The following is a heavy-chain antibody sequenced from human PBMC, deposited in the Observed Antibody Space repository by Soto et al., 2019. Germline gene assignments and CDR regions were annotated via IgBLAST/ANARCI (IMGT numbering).Heavy chain of an antibody. CDR3: ARDPCISTTCYHDY. D-gene: IGHD2-2*01. J-gene: IGHJ4*02. CDR2: IIPIFGTA. CDR1: GDTFMTYA. V-gene: IGHV1-69*12. Sequence: QVQLVQSGAEVKKPGSSVKVSCKASGDTFMTYAVSWVRQAPGQGLEWMGGIIPIFGTANYAQKFQGRVTXNALEXXSTAYMELSSLRSEDTAVYYCARDPCISTTCYHDYWGQGTLVTVSS.